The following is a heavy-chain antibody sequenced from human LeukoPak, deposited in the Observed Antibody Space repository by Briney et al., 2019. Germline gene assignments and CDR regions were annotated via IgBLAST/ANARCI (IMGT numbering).Heavy chain of an antibody. CDR3: ARDHMKGFIAAGPFDY. V-gene: IGHV3-7*01. D-gene: IGHD6-6*01. Sequence: PGGSLRLSCAASGFTFSSYWMSWVRQAPGKGLEWVANIKQDGSEKYYVDSVKGRFTISRDNAKNSLYLQMNSLRAEDTAVYYCARDHMKGFIAAGPFDYWGQGTLVTVSS. J-gene: IGHJ4*02. CDR1: GFTFSSYW. CDR2: IKQDGSEK.